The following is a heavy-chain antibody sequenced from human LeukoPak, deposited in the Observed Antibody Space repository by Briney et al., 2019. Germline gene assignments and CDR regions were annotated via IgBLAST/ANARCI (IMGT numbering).Heavy chain of an antibody. CDR3: ARLVDSSGYYPSYYFDY. J-gene: IGHJ4*02. CDR2: IYTSGCT. Sequence: SDTLSLTCTVSGGSLSSYYWIWIRQPAATGLDWVGRIYTSGCTNYHPPLKSRVTMSVDTSKNQFSLKLSSVTAPGSTVCYCARLVDSSGYYPSYYFDYWSQGTLVTVSS. CDR1: GGSLSSYY. V-gene: IGHV4-4*07. D-gene: IGHD3-22*01.